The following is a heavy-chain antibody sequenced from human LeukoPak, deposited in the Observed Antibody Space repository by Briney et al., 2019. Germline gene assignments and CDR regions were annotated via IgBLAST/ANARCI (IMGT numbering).Heavy chain of an antibody. D-gene: IGHD3-22*01. J-gene: IGHJ2*01. V-gene: IGHV1-69*13. CDR3: ARGPHYYDSSGYYDLYWYFDL. Sequence: ASVKVSCKASVGTFSSYAISWVRQATGQALEWMGGIIPIFGTANYAQKFQGRVTITAHESTSTAYMELSSLRSEDTAVYYCARGPHYYDSSGYYDLYWYFDLWGRGALVTVPS. CDR2: IIPIFGTA. CDR1: VGTFSSYA.